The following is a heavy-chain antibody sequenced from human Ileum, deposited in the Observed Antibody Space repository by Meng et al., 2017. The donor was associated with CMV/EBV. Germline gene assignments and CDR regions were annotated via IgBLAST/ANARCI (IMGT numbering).Heavy chain of an antibody. CDR2: IYSGDNPKLHP. J-gene: IGHJ5*01. CDR1: GDSINYYS. CDR3: VGDRGISWFYS. D-gene: IGHD2-2*01. Sequence: QVQLQESGPGLVKPSETLSLTCTVSGDSINYYSWTWIRQPAGKGLEWIGRIYSGDNPKLHPNYNPSLQSRVTISVDTSKSQFSLKLTSVTAADTAMYYCVGDRGISWFYSWGQGILVTVSS. V-gene: IGHV4-4*07.